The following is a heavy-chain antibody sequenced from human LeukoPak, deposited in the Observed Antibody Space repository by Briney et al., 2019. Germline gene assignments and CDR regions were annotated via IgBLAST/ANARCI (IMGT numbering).Heavy chain of an antibody. CDR2: IWYDGSDK. Sequence: GGSLRLSCAASGFTFSSYVKHWVRQAPGKGLEWVALIWYDGSDKYYADSVKGRFTISRDNSKNTLYLQVNSLRAEDTAVYYCASEGGADCSSASCYGTDAFDIWGQGTMVTVSS. J-gene: IGHJ3*02. V-gene: IGHV3-33*01. CDR1: GFTFSSYV. CDR3: ASEGGADCSSASCYGTDAFDI. D-gene: IGHD2-2*01.